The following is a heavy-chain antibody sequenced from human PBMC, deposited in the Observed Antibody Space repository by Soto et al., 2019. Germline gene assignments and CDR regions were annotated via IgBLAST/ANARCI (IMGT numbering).Heavy chain of an antibody. J-gene: IGHJ4*02. CDR2: IYYSGST. V-gene: IGHV4-61*01. Sequence: QVQLQESGPGLVKPSETLSLTCTVSGGSVSSGSYYWSWIRQPPGKGLEWIGYIYYSGSTNYNPSLKCRGTILVDMAKNQFSRKLSSVTAADTAVYYWAWMDTVMAFVYWGQGTLVTVSS. CDR3: AWMDTVMAFVY. D-gene: IGHD5-18*01. CDR1: GGSVSSGSYY.